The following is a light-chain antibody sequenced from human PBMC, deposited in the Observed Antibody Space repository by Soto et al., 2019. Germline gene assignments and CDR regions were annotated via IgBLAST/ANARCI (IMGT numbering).Light chain of an antibody. CDR1: QTISSW. Sequence: DIQMTQSPSTLSAFVGDRVTIPCPASQTISSWLAWYQQKPGKDPKLLIYDDSSLESGVPSRFSGRGSGTQFTLTIRSLQPDEFATYDCQPYNSFSGTFGPVTKVEIK. J-gene: IGKJ1*01. CDR2: DDS. V-gene: IGKV1-5*01. CDR3: QPYNSFSGT.